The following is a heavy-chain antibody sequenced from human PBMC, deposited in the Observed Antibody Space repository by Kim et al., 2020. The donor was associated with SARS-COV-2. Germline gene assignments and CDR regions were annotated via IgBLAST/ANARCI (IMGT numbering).Heavy chain of an antibody. CDR3: ARAPGWLDFDY. CDR2: AYYRSRWFY. J-gene: IGHJ4*02. Sequence: SQTLSLTCAISGDSVSSTSVSWTWLRQSPSRGLEWLVSAYYRSRWFYDYAISIKSRITINPDTTKNQFSLRLNSVTPEDTAVYYCARAPGWLDFDYWGQGSLVTVSS. D-gene: IGHD6-19*01. V-gene: IGHV6-1*01. CDR1: GDSVSSTSVS.